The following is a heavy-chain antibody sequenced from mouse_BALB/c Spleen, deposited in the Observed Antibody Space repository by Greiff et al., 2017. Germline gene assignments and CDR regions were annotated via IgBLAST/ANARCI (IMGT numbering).Heavy chain of an antibody. Sequence: QVQLQQPGAELVRPGASVKLSCKASGYSFTSYWMNWVKQRPGQGLEWIRMIHPSDSETRLNQKFKDKATLTVDKSSSTAYMQLSSPTSEDSAVYYCATLVRYAMDYWGQGTSVTVSS. J-gene: IGHJ4*01. V-gene: IGHV1-74*01. CDR3: ATLVRYAMDY. D-gene: IGHD2-10*02. CDR2: IHPSDSET. CDR1: GYSFTSYW.